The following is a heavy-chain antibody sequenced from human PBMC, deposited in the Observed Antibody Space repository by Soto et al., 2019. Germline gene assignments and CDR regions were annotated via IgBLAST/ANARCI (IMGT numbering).Heavy chain of an antibody. V-gene: IGHV1-69*12. Sequence: QVQLVQSGAAVKKPGSSVKVSCQASGGTFINPGISWVRQAPGQGLEWMGGIIPIFGTANYAQGFQGRVKITADESTNTAYMDLSSLRSDDTALYYCAKGRAVHLKRRIYYARDVWGQGTTVIVSS. D-gene: IGHD1-1*01. CDR1: GGTFINPG. J-gene: IGHJ6*02. CDR2: IIPIFGTA. CDR3: AKGRAVHLKRRIYYARDV.